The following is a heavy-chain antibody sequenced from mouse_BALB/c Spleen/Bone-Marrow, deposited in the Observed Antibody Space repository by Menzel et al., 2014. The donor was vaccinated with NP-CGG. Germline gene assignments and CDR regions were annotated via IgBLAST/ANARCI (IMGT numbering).Heavy chain of an antibody. CDR3: ARDYGNYGFAY. J-gene: IGHJ3*01. Sequence: DVRLVESGGGLVKPGGSLKLSCAASGFTFSSYAMSWVRQTPEKRLEWVATISSGGSYTYYPDSVKGRFTISRDNAKNTLYLQMSSLRSEDTAMHYCARDYGNYGFAYWGQGTLVTVSA. V-gene: IGHV5-9-1*01. D-gene: IGHD2-1*01. CDR1: GFTFSSYA. CDR2: ISSGGSYT.